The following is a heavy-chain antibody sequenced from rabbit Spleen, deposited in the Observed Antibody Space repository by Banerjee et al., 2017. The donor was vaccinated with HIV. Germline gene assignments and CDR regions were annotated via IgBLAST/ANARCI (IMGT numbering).Heavy chain of an antibody. CDR1: GFSFSSGAY. CDR3: VRGASSSGYYSL. Sequence: QEQLEESGGDLVKPEGSLTLTCTASGFSFSSGAYMCWVRQAPGKGLEWIACINAVTGKAVYASWAKGRFTFSKTSSTTVTLQMTSLTAADTATYFCVRGASSSGYYSLWGQGTLVTVS. D-gene: IGHD1-1*01. CDR2: INAVTGKA. V-gene: IGHV1S45*01. J-gene: IGHJ3*01.